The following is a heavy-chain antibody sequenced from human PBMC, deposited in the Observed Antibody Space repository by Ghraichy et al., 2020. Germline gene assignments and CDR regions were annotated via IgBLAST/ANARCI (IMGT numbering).Heavy chain of an antibody. J-gene: IGHJ4*02. V-gene: IGHV4-39*01. Sequence: SETLSLTCTVSGGSISSDNSYWIWIRQPPGKGLEWIASINHRGTTYYDSSLKGRGTMSVDTSKNQFSLRLSSVTAADTAVYYCARLVNAFNNYFDYWGQGTLVTVSS. CDR2: INHRGTT. CDR3: ARLVNAFNNYFDY. D-gene: IGHD2/OR15-2a*01. CDR1: GGSISSDNSY.